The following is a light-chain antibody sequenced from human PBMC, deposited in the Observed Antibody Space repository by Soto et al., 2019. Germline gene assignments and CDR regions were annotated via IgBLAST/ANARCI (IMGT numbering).Light chain of an antibody. Sequence: DIQMTQSPPTLSASVGARVTITCRASQSISSWLAWYQQKLGRAPRLLIYDASSLESGVPSRFRGSGYGTEFTLTISSLQPEDFATYDGQQYKTYSSLTFGGGTKVDIK. J-gene: IGKJ4*01. CDR1: QSISSW. V-gene: IGKV1-5*01. CDR3: QQYKTYSSLT. CDR2: DAS.